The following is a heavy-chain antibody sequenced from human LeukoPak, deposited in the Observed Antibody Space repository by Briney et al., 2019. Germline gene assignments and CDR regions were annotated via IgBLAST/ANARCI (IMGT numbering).Heavy chain of an antibody. CDR3: VRRHPPPSTSPTSYGMDV. CDR2: INTDGSST. D-gene: IGHD2-2*01. J-gene: IGHJ6*02. Sequence: PGGPLRLSCAASGFPYSGYWMLWLRHAPGKGLVWVSRINTDGSSTTYADSVKGRFTISRDNAKNTLYLQMNSLRVEDTAVYHCVRRHPPPSTSPTSYGMDVWGQGTTVTVSS. CDR1: GFPYSGYW. V-gene: IGHV3-74*01.